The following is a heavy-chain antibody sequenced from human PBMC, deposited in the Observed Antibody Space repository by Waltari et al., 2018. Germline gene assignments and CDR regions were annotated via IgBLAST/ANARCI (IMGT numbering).Heavy chain of an antibody. V-gene: IGHV4-59*11. CDR1: GGSISSHY. D-gene: IGHD2-15*01. CDR3: ARSGCSGGSCYVYYYMDV. CDR2: IYYSGST. Sequence: QVQLQESGPGLVKPSETLSLTCTVSGGSISSHYWSWIRQPPGKGLEWIGYIYYSGSTNYNPSLKSRVTISVDTSKNQFSLKLSSVTAADTAVYYCARSGCSGGSCYVYYYMDVWGKGTTVTVSS. J-gene: IGHJ6*03.